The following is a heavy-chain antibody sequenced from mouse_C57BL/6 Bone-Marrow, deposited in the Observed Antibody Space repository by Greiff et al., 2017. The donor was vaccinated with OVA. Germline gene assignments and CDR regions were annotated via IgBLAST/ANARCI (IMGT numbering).Heavy chain of an antibody. CDR3: ARTSYYYGKGLDY. CDR1: GFSLTSYA. Sequence: VKLQESGPGLVAPSQSLSITCTVSGFSLTSYAISWVRQPPGKGLEWLGVIWTGGGTNYNSALKSRLSISKDNSKSQVFLKMNSLQTDDTARYYCARTSYYYGKGLDYWGQGTTLTVSS. D-gene: IGHD1-1*01. J-gene: IGHJ2*01. V-gene: IGHV2-9-1*01. CDR2: IWTGGGT.